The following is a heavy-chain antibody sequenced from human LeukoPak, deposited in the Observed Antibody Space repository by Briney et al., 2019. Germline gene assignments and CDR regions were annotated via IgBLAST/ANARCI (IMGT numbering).Heavy chain of an antibody. Sequence: GGSLRLSCAASGFILSNHWMTWVRQAPGKGLEWVAVISYDGSNKYYADSVKGRFTISRDNSKNTLYLQMNSLRAEDTAVYYCARESYVWGSYRYYFDYWGQGTLVTVSS. V-gene: IGHV3-30-3*01. J-gene: IGHJ4*02. D-gene: IGHD3-16*02. CDR1: GFILSNHW. CDR3: ARESYVWGSYRYYFDY. CDR2: ISYDGSNK.